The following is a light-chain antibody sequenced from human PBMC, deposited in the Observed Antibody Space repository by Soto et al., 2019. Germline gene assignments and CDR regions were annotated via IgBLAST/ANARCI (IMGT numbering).Light chain of an antibody. CDR2: ANT. Sequence: QSVLTQPPSVSGAPGQRVTISCTGSSSNIGAGYDVHWYQQLPGTAPKLLIYANTNRPSGVPDRISGSKSGTSASLAITGLQADDEADYYRQSYDRSLTLRVFGTGTKLTVL. CDR1: SSNIGAGYD. CDR3: QSYDRSLTLRV. V-gene: IGLV1-40*01. J-gene: IGLJ1*01.